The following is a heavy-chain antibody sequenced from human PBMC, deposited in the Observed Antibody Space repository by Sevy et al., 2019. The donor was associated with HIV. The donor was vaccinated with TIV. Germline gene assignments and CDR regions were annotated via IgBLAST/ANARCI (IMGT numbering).Heavy chain of an antibody. J-gene: IGHJ4*02. CDR1: VGSISSGGYY. D-gene: IGHD3-9*01. CDR2: IYYSGST. V-gene: IGHV4-31*03. CDR3: ARSPFLTLYYFDY. Sequence: SQTLSLTCTVSVGSISSGGYYWSWIRQHPGKGLEWIGYIYYSGSTYYNPSLKSRVTISVHTSKNQFSLKLSSVTAADTAVYYCARSPFLTLYYFDYWGQGTLVTVSS.